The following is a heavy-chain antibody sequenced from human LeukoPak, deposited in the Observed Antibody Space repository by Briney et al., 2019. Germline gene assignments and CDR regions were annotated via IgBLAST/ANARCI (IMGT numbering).Heavy chain of an antibody. V-gene: IGHV4-38-2*02. D-gene: IGHD1-26*01. CDR1: AYSINTDYY. J-gene: IGHJ4*02. CDR2: ISHTGNT. Sequence: PSETLSLTCTFSAYSINTDYYWGWVQQPPGKGLEWIGSISHTGNTYYSPSLASRVTISIDTSKNHFSLKLSSVTAADTAVYYCANIPGRYTPPANWGQGTLVTVSS. CDR3: ANIPGRYTPPAN.